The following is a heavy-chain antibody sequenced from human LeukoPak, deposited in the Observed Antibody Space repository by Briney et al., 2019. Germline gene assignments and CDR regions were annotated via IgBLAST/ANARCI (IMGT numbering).Heavy chain of an antibody. CDR3: AKRLQSPDY. D-gene: IGHD5-24*01. J-gene: IGHJ4*02. CDR1: GFTFSSYA. Sequence: PTGGSLRLSCAASGFTFSSYAMSWVRQAPGKGLDWVSAISGSGGSTYYADSVKGRVTISGANSKNTLYLQMNSLRAEDTAVYYCAKRLQSPDYWGQGTLVTVSS. V-gene: IGHV3-23*01. CDR2: ISGSGGST.